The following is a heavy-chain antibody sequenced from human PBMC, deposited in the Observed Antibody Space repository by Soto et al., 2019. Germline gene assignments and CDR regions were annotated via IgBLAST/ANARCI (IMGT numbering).Heavy chain of an antibody. V-gene: IGHV3-48*03. J-gene: IGHJ6*02. CDR2: ISSSGSTI. Sequence: GGSLRLSCAASGFTFSSYEMNWVRQAPGKGLEWVSYISSSGSTIYYADSVKGRFTISRDNAKNSLYLQMNSLRAEDTAVYYCARDAPRYCSSTSCYKRGMDVWGQGTTVTVSS. CDR1: GFTFSSYE. CDR3: ARDAPRYCSSTSCYKRGMDV. D-gene: IGHD2-2*02.